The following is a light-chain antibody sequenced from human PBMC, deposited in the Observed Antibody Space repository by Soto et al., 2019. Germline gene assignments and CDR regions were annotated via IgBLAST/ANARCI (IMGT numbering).Light chain of an antibody. V-gene: IGKV1-13*02. Sequence: AIQLTQSPSSLSASVGDSGTITCRASQGISSALAWYQQKPGKAPKLLIYDASSLESGVPSRFSGSGSGTEFTLTISSLQPDDFATYYCQQYNSYSSTFGQGTR. CDR1: QGISSA. CDR2: DAS. CDR3: QQYNSYSST. J-gene: IGKJ5*01.